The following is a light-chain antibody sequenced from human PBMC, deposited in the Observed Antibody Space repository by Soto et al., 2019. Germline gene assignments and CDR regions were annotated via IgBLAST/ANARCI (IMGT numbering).Light chain of an antibody. V-gene: IGKV3-15*01. CDR1: QSVSSN. J-gene: IGKJ5*01. Sequence: EIVMTQSPATLSVSPGERATLSCRASQSVSSNLAWYQQKPGQAPRLLIYGTSTRATGIPARFSGSGSGTDFTLTITGLEPEDLAVYYCQQYGSSSTFGQGTRLEIK. CDR2: GTS. CDR3: QQYGSSST.